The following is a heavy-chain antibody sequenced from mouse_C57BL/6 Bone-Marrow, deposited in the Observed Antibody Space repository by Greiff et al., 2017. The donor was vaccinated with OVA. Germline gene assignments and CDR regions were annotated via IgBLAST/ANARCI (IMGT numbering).Heavy chain of an antibody. J-gene: IGHJ4*01. D-gene: IGHD2-1*01. CDR2: INPSTGYP. Sequence: VKLMESGAELAKPGASVKMSCKASGYTFTSSWMHWVKQRPGQGLEWIGYINPSTGYPEYNQKFKDKATLTADKSSSTAYMKLSSLTSEDSAVYYCAIYYGNYAMDYWGQGTSVTVSS. CDR1: GYTFTSSW. V-gene: IGHV1-7*01. CDR3: AIYYGNYAMDY.